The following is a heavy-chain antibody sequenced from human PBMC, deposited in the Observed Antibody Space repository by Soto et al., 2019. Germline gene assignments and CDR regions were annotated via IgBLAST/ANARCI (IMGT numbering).Heavy chain of an antibody. V-gene: IGHV4-34*02. D-gene: IGHD3-10*01. CDR3: ARAPMDQGVPLDFDY. CDR2: IEHGGST. J-gene: IGHJ4*02. CDR1: GESFSGHY. Sequence: QVQLQQWGTRLLKPSETLSLTCAVFGESFSGHYWSWIRQTPGKGLEWIGEIEHGGSTNYNPSLKSRVRMSVDTTRKQFSLRLNSVIAADTAVYYCARAPMDQGVPLDFDYWGQGTLVTVSS.